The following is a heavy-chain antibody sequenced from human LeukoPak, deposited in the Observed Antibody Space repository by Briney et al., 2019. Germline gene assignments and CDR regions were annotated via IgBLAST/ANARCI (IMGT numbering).Heavy chain of an antibody. CDR1: GYTFTSYD. CDR2: MNPNSGNT. CDR3: ARDEYSRTRVDY. D-gene: IGHD6-13*01. J-gene: IGHJ4*02. Sequence: ASVKVSCKASGYTFTSYDINWVRQATGQGLEWMGWMNPNSGNTGYAQKFQGRVTMTRNTSISTAYMELSSLRSEDTAVYYCARDEYSRTRVDYWGQGTLVTVSS. V-gene: IGHV1-8*01.